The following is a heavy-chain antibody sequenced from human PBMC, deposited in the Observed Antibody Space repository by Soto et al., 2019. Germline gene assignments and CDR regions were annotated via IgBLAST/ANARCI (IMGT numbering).Heavy chain of an antibody. CDR3: VKDLGGSHWAGHIDH. J-gene: IGHJ4*02. CDR2: ISWNSDRL. Sequence: EVQLVESGGGLVQPGGSLRLSCAGSGFTFDDYAMHWVRQAPGEGLEWVSGISWNSDRLDYADSVKGRFTVSRDNAKNSLFLQMTTRRPEDTAFYYCVKDLGGSHWAGHIDHWGQGALVTVSS. D-gene: IGHD1-26*01. V-gene: IGHV3-9*01. CDR1: GFTFDDYA.